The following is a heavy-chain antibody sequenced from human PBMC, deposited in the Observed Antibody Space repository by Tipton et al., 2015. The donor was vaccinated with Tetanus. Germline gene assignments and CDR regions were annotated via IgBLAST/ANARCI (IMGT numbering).Heavy chain of an antibody. D-gene: IGHD1-14*01. CDR2: INHSGST. CDR1: GFSFRSYG. V-gene: IGHV4-34*01. CDR3: ARGTGDY. Sequence: LRLSCAASGFSFRSYGMHWVRQAPGKGLEWIGEINHSGSTNHNPSLKSRVTISVDTSKNQFSLKLSSVTAADTAVYYCARGTGDYWGQGTLVTVSS. J-gene: IGHJ4*02.